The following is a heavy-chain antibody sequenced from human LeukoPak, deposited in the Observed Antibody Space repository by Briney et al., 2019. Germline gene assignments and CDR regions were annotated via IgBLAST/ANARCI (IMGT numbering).Heavy chain of an antibody. CDR1: HCSLRATGEG. Sequence: CAPTLAYPTSAFTLTYTFLHCSLRATGEGLDWILHPKRRSTQWLATVYWDDDKAYSPSLKTRGTITKDSSKNQVVLIMTNMDPVDTATYYCARFYATTHYFDYWGQGSLVTVSS. CDR3: ARFYATTHYFDY. D-gene: IGHD2/OR15-2a*01. V-gene: IGHV2-5*02. J-gene: IGHJ4*02. CDR2: VYWDDDK.